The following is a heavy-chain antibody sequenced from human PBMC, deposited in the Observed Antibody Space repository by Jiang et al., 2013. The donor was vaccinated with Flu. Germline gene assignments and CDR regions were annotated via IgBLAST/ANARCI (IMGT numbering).Heavy chain of an antibody. CDR1: EYSFTKYW. J-gene: IGHJ4*02. V-gene: IGHV5-51*01. CDR3: ARHVVGPWELDY. CDR2: IYPDDSDT. D-gene: IGHD1-26*01. Sequence: QLVESGAEVKKPGEPLKISCRVSEYSFTKYWIGWVRQMPGKGPEWMGIIYPDDSDTRYSPSFKGRVTFSVDKSTTTAYLHWSSLKASDTAIYFCARHVVGPWELDYWGQGTPVTVSS.